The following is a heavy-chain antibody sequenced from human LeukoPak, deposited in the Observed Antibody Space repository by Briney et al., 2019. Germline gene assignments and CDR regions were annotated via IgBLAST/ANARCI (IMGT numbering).Heavy chain of an antibody. CDR1: GFPFSNYA. CDR3: AKEFYDSSGYRSRCDY. D-gene: IGHD3-22*01. CDR2: ISGSGDKK. Sequence: GGSRSLSGAASGFPFSNYAMSWVCQAPGGGLDWVSAISGSGDKKSYADSVKGRFTISRANSKNTLYLQMNSLRAEDTAVYYCAKEFYDSSGYRSRCDYWGQGTLVTVSS. J-gene: IGHJ4*02. V-gene: IGHV3-23*01.